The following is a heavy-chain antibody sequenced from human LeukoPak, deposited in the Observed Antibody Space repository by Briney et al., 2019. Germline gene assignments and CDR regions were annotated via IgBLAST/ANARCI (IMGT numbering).Heavy chain of an antibody. J-gene: IGHJ4*02. Sequence: GGSLCHSCAASEFTFSSYAMSWVRQAPGKGLEWVSSISVGGDNTYYADSVKGRFTISRDNSKNTLYLQMNSLRADDTALYHCAKDYTTMTRGFDYWGQGTLVTVSA. V-gene: IGHV3-23*01. D-gene: IGHD4-17*01. CDR2: ISVGGDNT. CDR1: EFTFSSYA. CDR3: AKDYTTMTRGFDY.